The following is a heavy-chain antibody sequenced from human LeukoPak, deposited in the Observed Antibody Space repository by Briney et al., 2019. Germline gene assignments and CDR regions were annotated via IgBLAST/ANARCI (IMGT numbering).Heavy chain of an antibody. CDR1: GFPFSSYA. CDR2: ISFDGDSK. D-gene: IGHD1-26*01. Sequence: GGSLRLSCAASGFPFSSYAMHWVRQAPGKGLEWMAVISFDGDSKYYADSMKGRFTISRDNAKNSLYLQMNSLRAEDTAVYYCARDSKELPDYWGQGTLVTVSS. CDR3: ARDSKELPDY. J-gene: IGHJ4*02. V-gene: IGHV3-30-3*01.